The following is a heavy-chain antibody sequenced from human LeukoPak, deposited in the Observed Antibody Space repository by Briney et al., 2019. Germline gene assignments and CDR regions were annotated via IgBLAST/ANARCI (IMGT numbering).Heavy chain of an antibody. V-gene: IGHV4-39*01. CDR1: GGSISSSGSY. Sequence: NPSETLSLTCTVSGGSISSSGSYWGWIRQTPGKGLEWIGSFYYGGSTYYNPSLKSRVTISVDTSKNQFSLKLASVTAADTAVYYCVRQGDDYYDSSVYLFNYWGQGTLVTVSS. J-gene: IGHJ4*02. D-gene: IGHD3-22*01. CDR2: FYYGGST. CDR3: VRQGDDYYDSSVYLFNY.